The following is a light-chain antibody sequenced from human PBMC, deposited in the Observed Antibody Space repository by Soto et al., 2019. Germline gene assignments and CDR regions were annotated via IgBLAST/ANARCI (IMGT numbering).Light chain of an antibody. V-gene: IGKV3-15*01. CDR2: GAY. CDR3: QQYHLWPPWT. Sequence: EKAVTQSPDTMSVSPGGGDTLCCRGSQSIRSHLAWYQQRPGQAPRLLMYGAYTRADGIPARFTGSGSGTEFTLTISSLQSEDFAVYYCQQYHLWPPWTSGQGTKVDIK. J-gene: IGKJ1*01. CDR1: QSIRSH.